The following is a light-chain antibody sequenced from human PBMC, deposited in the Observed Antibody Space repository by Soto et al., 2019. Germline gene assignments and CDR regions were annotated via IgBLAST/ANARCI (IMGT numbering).Light chain of an antibody. Sequence: EIVLTQSPGTLSLSPGERATLSCRASQSVSSSYVAWYQQKPGQAPRLLILGASTRATGIPARFSGSGSGTDFTLTISSLQAEDVAVYYCQQYLAIPRTFGQGTKVDIK. J-gene: IGKJ1*01. CDR3: QQYLAIPRT. CDR2: GAS. CDR1: QSVSSSY. V-gene: IGKV3-20*01.